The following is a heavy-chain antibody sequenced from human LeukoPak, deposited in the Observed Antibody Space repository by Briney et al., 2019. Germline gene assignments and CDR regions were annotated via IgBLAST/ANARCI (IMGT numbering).Heavy chain of an antibody. J-gene: IGHJ5*02. Sequence: SETLSLTCAVYGGSFSGYYWSWIRQPPGKGLEWIGEINHSGSTNYNPSLKSRITISVDTSKNKFSLKLSSVTAADTAVYYCARGGTMVRGVIPNWFDPWGQGTLVTVSS. V-gene: IGHV4-34*01. CDR3: ARGGTMVRGVIPNWFDP. D-gene: IGHD3-10*01. CDR1: GGSFSGYY. CDR2: INHSGST.